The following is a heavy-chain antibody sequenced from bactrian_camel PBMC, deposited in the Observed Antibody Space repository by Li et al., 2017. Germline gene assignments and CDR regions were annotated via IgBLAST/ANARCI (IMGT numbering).Heavy chain of an antibody. CDR2: IHVGGGIA. V-gene: IGHV3S25*01. CDR1: RYSRYC. CDR3: RIGPNY. Sequence: QLVESGGGSVQSGGSLRLSCVGSRYSRYCMAWFRQAPGQEREGIAGIHVGGGIANYADSVRGRFTISQDSAKNTVYLQMNSLKPDDTAMYYCRIGPNYWGQGTQVTVS. J-gene: IGHJ4*01.